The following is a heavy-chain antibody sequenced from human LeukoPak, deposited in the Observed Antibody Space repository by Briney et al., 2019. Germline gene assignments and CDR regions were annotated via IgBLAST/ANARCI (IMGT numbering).Heavy chain of an antibody. D-gene: IGHD3-3*01. V-gene: IGHV4-59*12. CDR2: IYYSGGT. CDR3: ARGLRSKKARFDY. J-gene: IGHJ4*02. CDR1: GGSIRRSY. Sequence: SETLSLTCTVSGGSIRRSYWSWIRQPPGKGLEWIGYIYYSGGTNYNPSLKSRVTISVDTSKNQCSLKLSSVTAADTAVYYCARGLRSKKARFDYWGQGTLVTVSS.